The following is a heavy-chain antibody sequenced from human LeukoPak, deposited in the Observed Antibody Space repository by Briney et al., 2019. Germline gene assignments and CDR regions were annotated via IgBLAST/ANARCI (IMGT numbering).Heavy chain of an antibody. CDR2: INPNSGGT. J-gene: IGHJ4*02. V-gene: IGHV1-2*02. CDR1: GYTFTGYY. D-gene: IGHD3-3*01. Sequence: ASVKVSCKASGYTFTGYYMHWVRQAPGQGLEWMGWINPNSGGTNYAQKFQGRVTMTRDTSISTAYMELSRLRSDDTAVYYCARGFLEWLSYSIYFDYWGLGTLVTVSS. CDR3: ARGFLEWLSYSIYFDY.